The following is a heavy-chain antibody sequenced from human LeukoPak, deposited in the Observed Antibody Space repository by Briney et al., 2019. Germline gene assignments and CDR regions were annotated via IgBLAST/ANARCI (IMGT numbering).Heavy chain of an antibody. V-gene: IGHV3-48*01. Sequence: GGSLRLSCAASGFTFSSYSMNWVRQAPGKGLEWVSYISSSSSTIYYADSVKGRFTISRDNAKNSLYLQMNSLRAEDAAVYYCATHYENVWGSVIWGQGTLVTVSS. J-gene: IGHJ4*02. CDR1: GFTFSSYS. D-gene: IGHD3-16*01. CDR3: ATHYENVWGSVI. CDR2: ISSSSSTI.